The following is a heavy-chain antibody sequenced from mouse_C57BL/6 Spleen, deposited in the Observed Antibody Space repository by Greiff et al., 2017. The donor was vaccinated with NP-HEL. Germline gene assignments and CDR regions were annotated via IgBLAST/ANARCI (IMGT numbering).Heavy chain of an antibody. D-gene: IGHD1-1*01. CDR1: GYSITSDY. CDR2: ISYSGST. V-gene: IGHV3-8*01. J-gene: IGHJ2*01. CDR3: AHYYGSRGYFDY. Sequence: DVKLVESGPGLAKPSQTLSLTCSVTGYSITSDYWNWIRKFPGNKLEYMGYISYSGSTYYNPSLNSRISITRDTSKNQYYLQLNSVTTEDTATYYWAHYYGSRGYFDYWGQGTTLTVSS.